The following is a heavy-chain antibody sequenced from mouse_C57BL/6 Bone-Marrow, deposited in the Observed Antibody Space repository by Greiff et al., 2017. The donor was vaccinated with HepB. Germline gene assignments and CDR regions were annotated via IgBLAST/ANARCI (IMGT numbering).Heavy chain of an antibody. Sequence: QVQLQQSGPELVKPGASVKISCKASGYAFSSSWMNWVKQRPGKGLEWIGRIYPGDGDTNYNGKFKGKATLTADKSSSTAYMQLSSLTSEDSAVYYCARGGFTTTMDYWGQGTSVTVSS. D-gene: IGHD1-1*01. V-gene: IGHV1-82*01. CDR2: IYPGDGDT. J-gene: IGHJ4*01. CDR1: GYAFSSSW. CDR3: ARGGFTTTMDY.